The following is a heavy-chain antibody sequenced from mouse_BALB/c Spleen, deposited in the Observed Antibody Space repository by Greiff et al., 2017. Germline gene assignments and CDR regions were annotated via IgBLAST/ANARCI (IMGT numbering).Heavy chain of an antibody. J-gene: IGHJ4*01. V-gene: IGHV1-69*02. CDR3: TREGNDYLYAMDY. CDR1: GYTFTSYW. CDR2: IYPSDSYT. D-gene: IGHD2-4*01. Sequence: VQLQQPGAELVRPGASVKLSCKASGYTFTSYWINWVKQRPGQGLEWIGNIYPSDSYTNYNQKFKDKATLTVDKSSSTAYMQLSSPTSEDSAVYYCTREGNDYLYAMDYWGQGTSVTVSS.